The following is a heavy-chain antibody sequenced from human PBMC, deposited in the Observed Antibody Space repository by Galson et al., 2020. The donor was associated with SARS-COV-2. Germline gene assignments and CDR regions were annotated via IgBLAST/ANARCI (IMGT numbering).Heavy chain of an antibody. CDR1: GGSISSYY. V-gene: IGHV4-59*01. Sequence: SETLSLTCTVSGGSISSYYWSWIRQPPGKGLEWIGYIYYSGSTNYNPSLKSRVTISVDTSKNQFSLKLSSVTAADTAVYYCARVGYYDSSGWGAFDIWGQGTMVTVSS. CDR2: IYYSGST. J-gene: IGHJ3*02. CDR3: ARVGYYDSSGWGAFDI. D-gene: IGHD3-22*01.